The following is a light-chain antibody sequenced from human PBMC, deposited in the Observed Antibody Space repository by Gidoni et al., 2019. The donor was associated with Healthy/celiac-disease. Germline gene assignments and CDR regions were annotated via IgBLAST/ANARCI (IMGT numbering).Light chain of an antibody. Sequence: DIQMTQPPSSLSASAGDRVTITCRAIQSISSYLNWYQQKPGKAPKPLIYAASSLQSGVPARFSGSGSGTDFTLTISSLQPEDFATYYCQQSYSTPWTFGQGTKVEIK. CDR2: AAS. CDR3: QQSYSTPWT. V-gene: IGKV1-39*01. CDR1: QSISSY. J-gene: IGKJ1*01.